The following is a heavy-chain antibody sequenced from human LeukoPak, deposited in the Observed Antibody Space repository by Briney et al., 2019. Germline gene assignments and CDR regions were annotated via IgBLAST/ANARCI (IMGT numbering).Heavy chain of an antibody. J-gene: IGHJ3*02. D-gene: IGHD1-1*01. CDR1: GFTFSSYG. CDR3: ARDKGRYNWNDDDAFDI. CDR2: ISSSSSYI. V-gene: IGHV3-21*01. Sequence: GGSLRLSCAASGFTFSSYGMNWVRQAPGKGLEWVSSISSSSSYIYYADSVKGRFTISRDNAKNSLYLQMNSLRAEDTAVYYCARDKGRYNWNDDDAFDIWGQGTMVTVSS.